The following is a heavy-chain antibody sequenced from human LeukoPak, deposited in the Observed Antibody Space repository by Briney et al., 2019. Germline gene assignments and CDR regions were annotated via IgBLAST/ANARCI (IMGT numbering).Heavy chain of an antibody. D-gene: IGHD1-26*01. V-gene: IGHV3-30*02. CDR2: IRYDGSNK. Sequence: PGGSLRLSCAASGFTFSSYGMHWVRQAPGKGLEWVAFIRYDGSNKYYADSVKGRFTISRDNAKNSLYLQMNSLRAEDTAVYYCARPGRSSGRSITTYFDYWGQGTLVTVSS. CDR1: GFTFSSYG. CDR3: ARPGRSSGRSITTYFDY. J-gene: IGHJ4*02.